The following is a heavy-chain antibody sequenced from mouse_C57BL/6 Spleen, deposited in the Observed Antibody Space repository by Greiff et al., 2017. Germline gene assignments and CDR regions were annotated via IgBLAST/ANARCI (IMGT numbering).Heavy chain of an antibody. J-gene: IGHJ1*03. CDR2: IWSGGST. CDR1: GFSLTSYG. D-gene: IGHD1-1*01. V-gene: IGHV2-2*01. CDR3: ARNNDYGSSHWYFDV. Sequence: QVQLQQSGPGLVQPSQSLSITCTVSGFSLTSYGVHWVRQSPGKGLEWLGVIWSGGSTDYNAAFISRLSISKDNSKSQVFFKMNSLQADDTAIYYCARNNDYGSSHWYFDVWGTGTTVTVSS.